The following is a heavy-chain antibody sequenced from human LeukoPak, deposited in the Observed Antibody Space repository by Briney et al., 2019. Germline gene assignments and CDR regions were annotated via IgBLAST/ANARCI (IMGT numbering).Heavy chain of an antibody. Sequence: SETLSLTCTVSGGSISSYYWNWIRQPPGKGLEWIGYIYYSGSTNYNPSLKSRITMSVDTSKNQFSLKLSSVTAADTAVYYCASRLGGNSPFDYWGQGTLVTVSS. CDR2: IYYSGST. J-gene: IGHJ4*02. V-gene: IGHV4-59*01. CDR3: ASRLGGNSPFDY. D-gene: IGHD4-23*01. CDR1: GGSISSYY.